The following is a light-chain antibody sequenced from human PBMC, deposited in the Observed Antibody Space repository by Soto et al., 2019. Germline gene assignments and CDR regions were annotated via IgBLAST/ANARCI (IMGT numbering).Light chain of an antibody. V-gene: IGKV1-5*03. CDR1: QSISSW. CDR3: QQYNSYPLT. CDR2: KAS. Sequence: DIQMTQSPSTLSASGGDRVTITCRASQSISSWLAWYQQKPGKAPNLLIYKASSLESGVASRFSGSGSGTEFTLTISRLQPDDFATYYCQQYNSYPLTFGGGTKVEIK. J-gene: IGKJ4*01.